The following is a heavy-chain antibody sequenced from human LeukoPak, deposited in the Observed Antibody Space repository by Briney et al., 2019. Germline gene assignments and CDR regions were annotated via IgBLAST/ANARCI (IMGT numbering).Heavy chain of an antibody. D-gene: IGHD6-19*01. CDR2: INPSAGST. CDR1: GYTFSNYY. J-gene: IGHJ6*02. V-gene: IGHV1-46*01. Sequence: ASVKVSCKASGYTFSNYYMHWARQAPGQGLEWMGIINPSAGSTSYAQKFQGRVTMTRDTSTSTVYMQLSSLRFGDTAVYYCARGGERSSGMDVWGQGTTVTVSS. CDR3: ARGGERSSGMDV.